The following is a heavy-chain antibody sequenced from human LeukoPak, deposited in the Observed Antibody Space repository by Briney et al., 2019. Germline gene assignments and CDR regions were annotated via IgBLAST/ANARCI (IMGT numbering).Heavy chain of an antibody. Sequence: GGSLRLSCAASGFTFSSYGVSWVRQAPGKGLEWVSSISRSGESTFYADSVRGRFTISRDNSKNTVSLQMESLRAEDTALYYCAKDYAVGSIDYWGQGTLVTVSS. CDR3: AKDYAVGSIDY. D-gene: IGHD3-16*01. CDR2: ISRSGEST. J-gene: IGHJ4*02. CDR1: GFTFSSYG. V-gene: IGHV3-23*01.